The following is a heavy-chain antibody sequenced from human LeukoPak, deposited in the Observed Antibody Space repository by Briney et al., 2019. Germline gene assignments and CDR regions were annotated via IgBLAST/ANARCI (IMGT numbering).Heavy chain of an antibody. V-gene: IGHV3-7*01. D-gene: IGHD2-21*01. J-gene: IGHJ4*02. CDR2: IKQDGSEK. Sequence: GGSLRLSCAASGFTFSSYWMSWVRQAPGKGLEWVANIKQDGSEKYYVDSVKGRFTISRDNAKNSLYLQMNSLRAEDTAVYYCARDRGDSKFYYFDYWGQGTLVTVSS. CDR3: ARDRGDSKFYYFDY. CDR1: GFTFSSYW.